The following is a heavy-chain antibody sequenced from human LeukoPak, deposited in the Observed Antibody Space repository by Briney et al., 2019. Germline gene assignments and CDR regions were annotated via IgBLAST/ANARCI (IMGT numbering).Heavy chain of an antibody. CDR2: MYYTGST. D-gene: IGHD2-15*01. Sequence: SETLSLTCTVSGGSITTYSWNWIRQPPGKGLEWIGYMYYTGSTNYNPSLKSRVTISVDTSKNQFSLNLNSVTAAGTAVYYCVRGGYCTGGSCPFDYWGQGTLVAVSS. V-gene: IGHV4-59*12. CDR3: VRGGYCTGGSCPFDY. CDR1: GGSITTYS. J-gene: IGHJ4*02.